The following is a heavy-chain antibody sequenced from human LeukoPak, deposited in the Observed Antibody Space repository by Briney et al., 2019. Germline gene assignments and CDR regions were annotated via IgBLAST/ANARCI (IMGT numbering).Heavy chain of an antibody. CDR2: IIPIFGTA. J-gene: IGHJ6*03. V-gene: IGHV1-69*13. D-gene: IGHD2-15*01. Sequence: ASVKVSCKASGCTFSSYTISWVRQAPGQGLEWIGGIIPIFGTANYAQKFQGRVTITADESTSTAYMELSSLRSEDTAVYYCARGPLLDYYYYMDVWGQGTLVTVSS. CDR3: ARGPLLDYYYYMDV. CDR1: GCTFSSYT.